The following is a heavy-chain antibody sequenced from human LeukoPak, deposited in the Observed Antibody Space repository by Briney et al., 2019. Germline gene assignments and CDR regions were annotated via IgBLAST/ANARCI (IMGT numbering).Heavy chain of an antibody. D-gene: IGHD5-12*01. J-gene: IGHJ4*02. CDR1: GYTFTSYG. CDR2: ISAYNGNT. V-gene: IGHV1-18*01. CDR3: AREDIVATIVDY. Sequence: ASVKVSCKASGYTFTSYGISWVRQAPGQGLEWMGWISAYNGNTNYAQKFQGRVTMTRDTSISTAYMELSRLRSDDTAVYYCAREDIVATIVDYWGQGTLVTVSS.